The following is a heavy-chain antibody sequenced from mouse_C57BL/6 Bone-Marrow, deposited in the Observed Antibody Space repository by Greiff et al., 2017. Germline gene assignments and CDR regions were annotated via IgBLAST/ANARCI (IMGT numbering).Heavy chain of an antibody. J-gene: IGHJ3*01. Sequence: VKLQESGAELMKPGASVKLSCKATGYTFTGYWIEWVKQRPGHGLEWIGELLPGSGSTNYNAKFKGKATFTADTSSNTAYMQLSSLTTEDSAIYYCARCPHYYGSSPAWFAYGGQGTLVTVSA. D-gene: IGHD1-1*01. CDR1: GYTFTGYW. V-gene: IGHV1-9*01. CDR3: ARCPHYYGSSPAWFAY. CDR2: LLPGSGST.